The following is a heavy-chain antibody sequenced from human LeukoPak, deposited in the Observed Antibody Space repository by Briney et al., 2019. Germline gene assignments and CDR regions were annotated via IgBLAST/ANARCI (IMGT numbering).Heavy chain of an antibody. CDR1: GFTFSSYA. V-gene: IGHV3-23*01. Sequence: GGSLRLSCAASGFTFSSYAMSWVRQAPGKGLQWVSAISGSGDSTYYADSVKGRFTISRDNSKNTLYLQMNSLRAEDTAVYHCAKGQWLVNNWFDPWGQGTLVTVSS. D-gene: IGHD6-19*01. CDR3: AKGQWLVNNWFDP. J-gene: IGHJ5*02. CDR2: ISGSGDST.